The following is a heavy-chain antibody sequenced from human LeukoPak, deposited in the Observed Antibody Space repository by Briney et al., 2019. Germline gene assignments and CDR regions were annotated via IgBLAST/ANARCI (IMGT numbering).Heavy chain of an antibody. CDR3: ASSLLMIGRSCDY. Sequence: GTSVKVSCKASGYTFTSYGISWVRQAPGQGLEWMGWINAGNGNTKYSQEFQGRVTITRDTSTSTAYMELSSLRSEDTAVYYCASSLLMIGRSCDYWGQGTLVTVSS. CDR1: GYTFTSYG. V-gene: IGHV1-18*01. D-gene: IGHD6-13*01. J-gene: IGHJ4*02. CDR2: INAGNGNT.